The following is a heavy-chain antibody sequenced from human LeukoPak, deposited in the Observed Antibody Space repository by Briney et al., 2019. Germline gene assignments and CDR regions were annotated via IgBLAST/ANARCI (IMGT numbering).Heavy chain of an antibody. V-gene: IGHV4-39*07. CDR2: IYYSGST. Sequence: SETLSLTCTVSGGSISSSSYYWGWIRQPPGKGLEWIGSIYYSGSTYSNPSLQSRVTISVDTSKNQFSLRLSSVTAADTAVYYCARVTGYMIEDYFDYWGQGTLVTVSS. CDR3: ARVTGYMIEDYFDY. D-gene: IGHD3-22*01. J-gene: IGHJ4*02. CDR1: GGSISSSSYY.